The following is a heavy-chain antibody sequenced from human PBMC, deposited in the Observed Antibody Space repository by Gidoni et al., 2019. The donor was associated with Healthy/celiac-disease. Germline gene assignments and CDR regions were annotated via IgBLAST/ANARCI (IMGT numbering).Heavy chain of an antibody. CDR1: GRSVTGYY. V-gene: IGHV4-34*01. CDR2: INHSGSP. J-gene: IGHJ4*02. CDR3: ATSGNRRDGYNLRAHGGPYSFDY. D-gene: IGHD5-12*01. Sequence: QVKLQQWGAGLLKPSETLSRTCAVYGRSVTGYYCSWIRQPPGKGLEWIGEINHSGSPNYNPSLTSRVTISVDTSKNQFSLKLCFVTAADPGVYYCATSGNRRDGYNLRAHGGPYSFDYWGQGTLVTVSS.